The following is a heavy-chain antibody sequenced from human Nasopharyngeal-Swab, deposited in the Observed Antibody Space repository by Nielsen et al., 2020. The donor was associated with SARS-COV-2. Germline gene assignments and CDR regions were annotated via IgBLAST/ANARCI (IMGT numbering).Heavy chain of an antibody. J-gene: IGHJ4*02. V-gene: IGHV3-9*01. CDR2: IKWSSGSI. Sequence: GESLKLSCAASGFTFDEYDMHWVRQAPGKGLELVSGIKWSSGSIGYADSVKGRFTISRDNAKNSLYLQMNSLRVEDTALYYCTKTFWSGYYLFDYWGQGTLVTVSS. D-gene: IGHD3-3*01. CDR1: GFTFDEYD. CDR3: TKTFWSGYYLFDY.